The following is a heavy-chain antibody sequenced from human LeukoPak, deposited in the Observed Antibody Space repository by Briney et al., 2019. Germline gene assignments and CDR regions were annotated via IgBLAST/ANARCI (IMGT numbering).Heavy chain of an antibody. Sequence: SETLSLTCSVSGGSINTTYWSWIRQPPGKGLEWIGNIHYSGSTNYNPSLKSRVTISVDTSKNQFSLKLSSVTAADTAVYYCARSRGASSHIYYYYGMDVWGQGTTVTVSS. V-gene: IGHV4-59*01. CDR2: IHYSGST. J-gene: IGHJ6*02. CDR1: GGSINTTY. D-gene: IGHD2-21*01. CDR3: ARSRGASSHIYYYYGMDV.